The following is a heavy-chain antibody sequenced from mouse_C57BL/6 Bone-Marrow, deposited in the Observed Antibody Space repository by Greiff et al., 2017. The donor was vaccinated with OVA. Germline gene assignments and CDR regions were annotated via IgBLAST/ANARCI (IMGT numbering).Heavy chain of an antibody. Sequence: VQLQQPGAELVKPGASVKMSCKASGYTFTSYWITWVKQRPGQGLEWIGDIYPGSGSTNYNEKFKSKATLTVDTSSSTAYMQLSSLTSEDSAVYDWSSLLLQIRGFAYWGQGTLVTVSA. CDR2: IYPGSGST. CDR3: SSLLLQIRGFAY. D-gene: IGHD1-1*01. V-gene: IGHV1-55*01. J-gene: IGHJ3*01. CDR1: GYTFTSYW.